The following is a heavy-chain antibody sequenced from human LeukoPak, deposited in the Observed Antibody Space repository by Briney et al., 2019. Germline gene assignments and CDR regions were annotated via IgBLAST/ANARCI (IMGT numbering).Heavy chain of an antibody. Sequence: GGSLRLSCSASGFVFSIYTMYWVRQAPGKGPEYVSTISGSGNGFSIYYADSVKGRFTISRDDSKSILYLQMNGLRSEDTAVYYCVKDFGRVRGTPDSWGQGTLVTVSS. CDR2: ISGSGNGFSI. V-gene: IGHV3-64D*06. J-gene: IGHJ4*02. CDR1: GFVFSIYT. CDR3: VKDFGRVRGTPDS. D-gene: IGHD3-16*01.